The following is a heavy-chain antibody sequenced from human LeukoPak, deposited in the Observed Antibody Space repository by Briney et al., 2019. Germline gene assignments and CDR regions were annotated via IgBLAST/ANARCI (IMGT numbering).Heavy chain of an antibody. CDR3: ARDVSAAYVVY. J-gene: IGHJ4*02. CDR1: GYTFTNYG. D-gene: IGHD6-13*01. V-gene: IGHV1-18*01. Sequence: ASVKVSFKASGYTFTNYGISWARQAPGQGLEWMGWISAYNGNTNYAQKFQGRVTMTTDTSTSTAYMELRSLRSDDTAFYYCARDVSAAYVVYWGQGNLVTVSS. CDR2: ISAYNGNT.